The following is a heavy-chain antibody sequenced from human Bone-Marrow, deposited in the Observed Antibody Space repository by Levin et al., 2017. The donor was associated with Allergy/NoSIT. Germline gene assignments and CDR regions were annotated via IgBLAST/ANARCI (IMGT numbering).Heavy chain of an antibody. Sequence: GESLKISCAASGFTFSTYAMSWVRQAPGKGLEWVSAISGSGGSTYYADSVKGRFTISRDNSKNTLYLQMNSLRAEDTAVYYCAKLINLAAQIWGQGTLVTVSS. V-gene: IGHV3-23*01. CDR3: AKLINLAAQI. CDR2: ISGSGGST. J-gene: IGHJ4*02. D-gene: IGHD6-25*01. CDR1: GFTFSTYA.